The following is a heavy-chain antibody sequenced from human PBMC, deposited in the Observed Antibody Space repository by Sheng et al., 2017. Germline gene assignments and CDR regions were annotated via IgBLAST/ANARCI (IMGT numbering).Heavy chain of an antibody. D-gene: IGHD2-21*01. Sequence: QVQVQESGPGLVKPSETLSLTCTVSGVSITNYYWGWIRRPPGKGLEWIAYIENSGSTEYNPSLKSRITMSMDTSKNQFSLKLSSVTAADTAVYYCARGIPYFDYWGPGTLVTVSA. CDR1: GVSITNYY. CDR2: IENSGST. V-gene: IGHV4-59*01. CDR3: ARGIPYFDY. J-gene: IGHJ4*02.